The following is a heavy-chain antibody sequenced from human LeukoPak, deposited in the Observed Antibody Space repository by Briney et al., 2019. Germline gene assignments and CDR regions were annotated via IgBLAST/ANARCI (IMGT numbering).Heavy chain of an antibody. V-gene: IGHV3-64*01. CDR1: GFTFSSYA. D-gene: IGHD6-6*01. J-gene: IGHJ4*02. CDR2: ISSNGGST. CDR3: ARGSSFPDY. Sequence: GGSLRLSCAASGFTFSSYAMHWVRQAPGKGLEYVSAISSNGGSTYYANSVKGRFTISRDNSKNTLYLQMGSLRAEDMAVYYCARGSSFPDYWGQGTLVTVSS.